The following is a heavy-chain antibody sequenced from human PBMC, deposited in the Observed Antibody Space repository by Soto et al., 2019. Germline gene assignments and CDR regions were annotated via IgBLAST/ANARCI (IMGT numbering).Heavy chain of an antibody. V-gene: IGHV6-1*01. CDR2: TYYRSKWYN. CDR3: ARGGPHFYDILTRRPRASFVP. CDR1: GDSVSSNSAA. Sequence: SQTLSLTCAISGDSVSSNSAAWNWFRQSPSRSLEWLGRTYYRSKWYNDYAVSVKSRITINPDTSKNQFSLQLNSVTPEDTAVYYCARGGPHFYDILTRRPRASFVPWGQGPLVTGSS. J-gene: IGHJ5*02. D-gene: IGHD3-9*01.